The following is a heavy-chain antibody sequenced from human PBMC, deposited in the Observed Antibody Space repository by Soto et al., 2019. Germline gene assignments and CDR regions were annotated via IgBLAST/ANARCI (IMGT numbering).Heavy chain of an antibody. CDR1: GGSISSYY. CDR2: VHHSWGS. Sequence: QVQLQESGPGLVKPSETLSLSCTVSGGSISSYYWSWIRQPPGKGMEWIGYVHHSWGSTYNPSLQNLVAISLDTSKSEFSLKLTSLTATYTSGYYCARQGFGALHGLVDDWGQGTTVTGSS. CDR3: ARQGFGALHGLVDD. D-gene: IGHD3-10*01. V-gene: IGHV4-59*08. J-gene: IGHJ6*02.